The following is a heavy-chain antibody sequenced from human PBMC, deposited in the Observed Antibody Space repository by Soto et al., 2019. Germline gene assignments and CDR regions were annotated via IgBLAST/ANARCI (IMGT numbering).Heavy chain of an antibody. D-gene: IGHD6-25*01. V-gene: IGHV3-30*18. CDR2: ISHDGSNQ. J-gene: IGHJ4*02. Sequence: GGSLRLSCVASGFTLRTSGMHWVRQAPSKGLEWVAVISHDGSNQFYAESVKGRFTISRDNSKNMLYLQMNSLRADDSAVYFCAKDSSAAFDYWGQGTVVTVSS. CDR1: GFTLRTSG. CDR3: AKDSSAAFDY.